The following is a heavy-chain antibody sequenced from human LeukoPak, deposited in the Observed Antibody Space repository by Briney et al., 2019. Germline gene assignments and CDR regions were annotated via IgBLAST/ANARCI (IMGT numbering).Heavy chain of an antibody. Sequence: ATVKVSCKASGYTFTGYYMHWVRQAPGQGLEWMGRINPNSGGTNYAQKFQGRVTMTRDTSISTAYMELSRLRSDDTAVYYCARENYDGYRGSVDYWGQGTLVTVSS. V-gene: IGHV1-2*06. J-gene: IGHJ4*02. CDR3: ARENYDGYRGSVDY. CDR2: INPNSGGT. CDR1: GYTFTGYY. D-gene: IGHD5-24*01.